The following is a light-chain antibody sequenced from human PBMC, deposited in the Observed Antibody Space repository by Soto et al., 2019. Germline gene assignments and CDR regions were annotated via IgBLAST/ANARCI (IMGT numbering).Light chain of an antibody. Sequence: EIVLTQSPGTLSLSPGERATLSCRASQSVSSSYLAWYQQKPGQAPRLLIYGASSRATGIPDRFSGSGSGTDFTLSISRLEPEDCAVYYCQQYGSPLVTFGQGTKVEIK. CDR2: GAS. CDR3: QQYGSPLVT. CDR1: QSVSSSY. J-gene: IGKJ1*01. V-gene: IGKV3-20*01.